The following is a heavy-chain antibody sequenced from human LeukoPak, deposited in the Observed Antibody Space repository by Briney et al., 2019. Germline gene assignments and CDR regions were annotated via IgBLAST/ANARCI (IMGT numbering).Heavy chain of an antibody. D-gene: IGHD6-13*01. J-gene: IGHJ6*02. Sequence: GRSLRLSCAASGFTFSSYAMHWVRQAPGKGLEWLAVISYDGTNKYYADSVKGRFTISRDNSKNTLYLQMNSLRAEDTAVYYCAKESSSWSSYYYYGMDVWGQGTTVTVSS. V-gene: IGHV3-30*01. CDR1: GFTFSSYA. CDR3: AKESSSWSSYYYYGMDV. CDR2: ISYDGTNK.